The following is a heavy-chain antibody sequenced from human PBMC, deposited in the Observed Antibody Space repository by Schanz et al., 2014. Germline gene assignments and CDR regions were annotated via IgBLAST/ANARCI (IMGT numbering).Heavy chain of an antibody. J-gene: IGHJ4*02. CDR1: GISISTGNW. D-gene: IGHD3-22*01. Sequence: VQLQESGPGLVKPSGTLSLTCAVSGISISTGNWWSWVRQPPGRGPEWMGEIYHSGSAHYNPSLKSRFNMSVDKSKNLFPLNLNSVTAADTAVYYCARRRITMIEGGGCFDCWGQGTLVTVSS. V-gene: IGHV4-4*02. CDR2: IYHSGSA. CDR3: ARRRITMIEGGGCFDC.